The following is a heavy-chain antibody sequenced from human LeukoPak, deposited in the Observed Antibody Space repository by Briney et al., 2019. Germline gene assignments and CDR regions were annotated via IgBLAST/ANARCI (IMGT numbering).Heavy chain of an antibody. J-gene: IGHJ4*02. CDR1: GYTFTSYD. CDR2: MNPNSGNT. D-gene: IGHD1-20*01. CDR3: ARGGWITGTTQDY. V-gene: IGHV1-8*01. Sequence: GASVKVSCKASGYTFTSYDINRVRQATGQGLEWMGWMNPNSGNTGYAQKFQGRVTMTRNTSISTAYMEPSSLRSEDTAVYYCARGGWITGTTQDYWGQGTLVTVSS.